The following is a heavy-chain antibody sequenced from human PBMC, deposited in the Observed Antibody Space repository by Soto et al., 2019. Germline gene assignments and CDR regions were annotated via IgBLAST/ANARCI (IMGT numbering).Heavy chain of an antibody. V-gene: IGHV3-23*01. D-gene: IGHD4-17*01. CDR3: AKPASVNQPYDSHGIDV. Sequence: EVQLLESGGGLVQPGGSLRLSCAASGFTFNNYAMSWVRQAAGKGLEWVSTMSASGGSTSYADSVKGRFTISRDNSKNTLYLQLNSLRAEDTAVYYCAKPASVNQPYDSHGIDVGGQGTTVTVSS. CDR2: MSASGGST. J-gene: IGHJ6*02. CDR1: GFTFNNYA.